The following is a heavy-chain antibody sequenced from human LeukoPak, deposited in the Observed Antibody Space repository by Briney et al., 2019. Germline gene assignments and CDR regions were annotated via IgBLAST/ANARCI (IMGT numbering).Heavy chain of an antibody. Sequence: PGGSLRLSCAASGFTVSRNYMSWVRQAPGKGLEWVSVIYSGGSTYYADSVKGRSTISRDNSKNTLYLQMNSLRAEDTAVYYCARAGPSSSWHQFDYWGQGTLVTVSS. V-gene: IGHV3-66*01. CDR1: GFTVSRNY. D-gene: IGHD6-13*01. CDR2: IYSGGST. CDR3: ARAGPSSSWHQFDY. J-gene: IGHJ4*02.